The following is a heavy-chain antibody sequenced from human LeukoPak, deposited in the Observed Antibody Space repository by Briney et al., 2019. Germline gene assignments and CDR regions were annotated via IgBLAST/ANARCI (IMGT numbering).Heavy chain of an antibody. Sequence: GGSLSLSCAAPGFTFSNFGMSWVRQAPGKGLEWVSSISGSGSTTYYADSVKGRFTISRDNSKNMLYLQMNSLRAEDAAVYYCAKEEGYIYGLLDYWGQGILVTVSS. J-gene: IGHJ4*02. CDR1: GFTFSNFG. CDR3: AKEEGYIYGLLDY. V-gene: IGHV3-23*01. CDR2: ISGSGSTT. D-gene: IGHD5-18*01.